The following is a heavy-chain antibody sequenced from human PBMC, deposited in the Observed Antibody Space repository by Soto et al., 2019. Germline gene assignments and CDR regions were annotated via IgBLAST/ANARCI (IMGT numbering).Heavy chain of an antibody. Sequence: PSETLSLTCAVYGGSFSCYYWSWIRQPPGKGLEWIGEINHSGSTNYNPSLKSRVTISVDTSKNQFSLKLSSVTAADTAVYYCARXGVLRYFDWPPRGVFDPWGQGTLVTVSS. J-gene: IGHJ5*02. CDR2: INHSGST. CDR1: GGSFSCYY. V-gene: IGHV4-34*01. CDR3: ARXGVLRYFDWPPRGVFDP. D-gene: IGHD3-9*01.